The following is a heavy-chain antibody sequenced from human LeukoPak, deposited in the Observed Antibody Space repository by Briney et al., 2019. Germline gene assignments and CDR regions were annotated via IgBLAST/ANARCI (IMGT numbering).Heavy chain of an antibody. CDR3: AKAPVTSCRGAFCYPFDY. CDR1: GLSFISFA. J-gene: IGHJ4*02. CDR2: MSSSDDGR. V-gene: IGHV3-23*01. D-gene: IGHD2-15*01. Sequence: GGSLRLACATSGLSFISFAMSSVSQDPGKGLECVSAMSSSDDGRYYAASVRGRFTISRDTSRSTLYLQMNNLRAEDAAVYYCAKAPVTSCRGAFCYPFDYWGQGTLVTVSS.